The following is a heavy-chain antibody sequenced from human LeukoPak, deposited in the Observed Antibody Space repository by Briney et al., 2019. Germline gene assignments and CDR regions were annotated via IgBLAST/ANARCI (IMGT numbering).Heavy chain of an antibody. Sequence: GGSLRLSCAASGFTFDDYGMSWVRQAPGKGLVWVSRINSDGSSTSYADSVKGRFTISRDNAKNTLYLQMNSLRAEDTAVYYCARAMATVYYMDVWGKGTTVTVSS. J-gene: IGHJ6*03. CDR1: GFTFDDYG. V-gene: IGHV3-74*01. CDR2: INSDGSST. CDR3: ARAMATVYYMDV. D-gene: IGHD3-10*01.